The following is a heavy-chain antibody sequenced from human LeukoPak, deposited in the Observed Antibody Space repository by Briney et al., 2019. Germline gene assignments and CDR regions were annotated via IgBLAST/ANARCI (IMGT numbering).Heavy chain of an antibody. D-gene: IGHD6-19*01. V-gene: IGHV3-7*01. CDR3: ARDRRSSGWYPDAFDI. Sequence: PGGSLRLSCAASGFTFSSYWMSWVRQAPGKGLEWVANIKQDGSEKYYVDSVKGRFTISRDNAKNSLYLQMNSLRAEDTAVYYCARDRRSSGWYPDAFDIWGQGTMVTVSS. CDR1: GFTFSSYW. J-gene: IGHJ3*02. CDR2: IKQDGSEK.